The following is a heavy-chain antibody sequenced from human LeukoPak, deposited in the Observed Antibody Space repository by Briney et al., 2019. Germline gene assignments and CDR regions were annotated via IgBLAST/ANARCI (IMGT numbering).Heavy chain of an antibody. CDR3: ARAPITSPFYFDY. V-gene: IGHV3-20*04. D-gene: IGHD2-2*01. J-gene: IGHJ4*02. CDR1: GFAFDEHG. Sequence: GGSLRLSCTASGFAFDEHGMSWVRQVPGKGLEWVSGINWSGGSTGNADPLRGRCTISRDNAKNSLYLQMDSLRAEDTALYYCARAPITSPFYFDYWGQGTLVTVSS. CDR2: INWSGGST.